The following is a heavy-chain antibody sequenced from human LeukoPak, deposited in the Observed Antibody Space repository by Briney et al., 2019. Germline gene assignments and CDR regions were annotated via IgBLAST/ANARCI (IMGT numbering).Heavy chain of an antibody. Sequence: PSETLSLTCTVSGGSISSYYWSWIRQPPGKGLEWIGYIYYSGSTNYNPSLKSRVTISVDTSKNQFSLKLSSVTAADTAVYYCARDPSGGSYYYFDYWGQGTPVTVSS. D-gene: IGHD1-26*01. V-gene: IGHV4-59*12. CDR2: IYYSGST. J-gene: IGHJ4*02. CDR1: GGSISSYY. CDR3: ARDPSGGSYYYFDY.